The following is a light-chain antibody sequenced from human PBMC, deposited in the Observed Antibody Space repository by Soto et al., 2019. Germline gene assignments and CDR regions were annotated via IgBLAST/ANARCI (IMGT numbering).Light chain of an antibody. J-gene: IGLJ3*02. V-gene: IGLV2-8*01. CDR2: EVS. Sequence: SALTQPPSASGSPGQSVTISCTGTSGDVGGHNFVSWYQFHPGKAPKLIIYEVSKRPSGVPNRFSGSKSDNTASLTVSGLQAEDEADYFCSSYSGTNKVFGGGTKVTVL. CDR3: SSYSGTNKV. CDR1: SGDVGGHNF.